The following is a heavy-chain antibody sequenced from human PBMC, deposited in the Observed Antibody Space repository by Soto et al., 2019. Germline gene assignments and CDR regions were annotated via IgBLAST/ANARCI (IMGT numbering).Heavy chain of an antibody. CDR2: INSDGSST. V-gene: IGHV3-74*01. CDR3: ARARGSGSYYYYYYYMDV. CDR1: GFTFSSYW. Sequence: PGGSLRVSCAASGFTFSSYWMHWGRQAPWKGLVWVSRINSDGSSTSYADSVKGRFTISRDNAKNTLYLQMNSLRAEDTAVYYCARARGSGSYYYYYYYMDVWGKGTTVTVSS. J-gene: IGHJ6*03. D-gene: IGHD3-10*01.